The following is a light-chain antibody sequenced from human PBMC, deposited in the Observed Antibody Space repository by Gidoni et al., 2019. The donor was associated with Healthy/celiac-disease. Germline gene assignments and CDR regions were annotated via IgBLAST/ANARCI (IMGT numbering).Light chain of an antibody. CDR3: SSYTSSSTLVV. CDR2: DVS. Sequence: QSPLTQPASVSGSPGPSITISCTGTSSDVGGYNYVSWYQQHPGKAPKLMIYDVSNRPSGVSNRFSGSKSGNTASLTISGLQAEDEADYYCSSYTSSSTLVVFGGGTKLTVL. V-gene: IGLV2-14*01. CDR1: SSDVGGYNY. J-gene: IGLJ2*01.